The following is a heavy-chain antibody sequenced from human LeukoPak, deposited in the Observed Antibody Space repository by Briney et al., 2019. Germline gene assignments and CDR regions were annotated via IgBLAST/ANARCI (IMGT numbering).Heavy chain of an antibody. V-gene: IGHV1-8*01. D-gene: IGHD3-10*01. CDR1: GYTFTSYD. CDR3: ARSPPLTSHVLLWFGRYYYMDV. Sequence: VSVKVSCKASGYTFTSYDINWVRQATGQGLEWMGWMNPNSGNTGYAQKFQGRVTMTRNTSISTAYMELSSLRSEDTAVYYCARSPPLTSHVLLWFGRYYYMDVWGKGTTVTISS. CDR2: MNPNSGNT. J-gene: IGHJ6*03.